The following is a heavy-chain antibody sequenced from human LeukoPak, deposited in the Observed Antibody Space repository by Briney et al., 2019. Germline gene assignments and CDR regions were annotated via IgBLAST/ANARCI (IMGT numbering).Heavy chain of an antibody. CDR3: AKEGRSTTPGY. V-gene: IGHV3-21*01. Sequence: GGPLRLSCAASGFTFSSSDMDWVHQAPGKGLEWVASISSSSSLIYYTDSVKGRFTISRDNAKNSLYLQMNSLRAEDTAVYFCAKEGRSTTPGYWGQGTLVTVSS. CDR1: GFTFSSSD. J-gene: IGHJ4*02. D-gene: IGHD6-13*01. CDR2: ISSSSSLI.